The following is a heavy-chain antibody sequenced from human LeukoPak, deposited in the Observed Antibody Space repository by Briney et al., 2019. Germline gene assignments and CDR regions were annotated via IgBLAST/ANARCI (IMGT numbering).Heavy chain of an antibody. CDR3: AREGAAATPPYGMDV. Sequence: ASVKVSCKASGYTFTSYGISWVRQAPGQGLERMGWISAYNGNTNYAQKLQGRVTMTTDTSTSTAYMELRSLRSDDTAVYYCAREGAAATPPYGMDVWGQGTTVAVSS. CDR1: GYTFTSYG. J-gene: IGHJ6*02. D-gene: IGHD2-15*01. CDR2: ISAYNGNT. V-gene: IGHV1-18*01.